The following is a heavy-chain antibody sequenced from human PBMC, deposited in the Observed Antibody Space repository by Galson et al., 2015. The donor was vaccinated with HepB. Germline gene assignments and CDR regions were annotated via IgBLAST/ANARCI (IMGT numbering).Heavy chain of an antibody. D-gene: IGHD7-27*01. CDR3: ARDPPLGAPFDY. Sequence: GSLRLSCAASGFTFNDYNMIWVRQAPGKGLEWVSSINSDSTYIYYADSVRGRFTISRDNAKNSLYLQMNSLRVEGTAIYYCARDPPLGAPFDYWGQGTLVTVSS. V-gene: IGHV3-21*01. CDR2: INSDSTYI. CDR1: GFTFNDYN. J-gene: IGHJ4*02.